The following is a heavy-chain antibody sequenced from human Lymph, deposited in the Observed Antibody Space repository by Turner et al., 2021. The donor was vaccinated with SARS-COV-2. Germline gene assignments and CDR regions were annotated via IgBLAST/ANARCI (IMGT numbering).Heavy chain of an antibody. Sequence: QAQLVQSGAEVKKPGASVKASCKASGSTFTGSYMHWVRQAPGQGLEWMGWINPNSGGTNYAQKFQGRVTMTRDTSISTAYMELSRLRSDDTAVYYCARDVERYNDFWSGYSGGYGLDVWGQGTTVTVSS. CDR1: GSTFTGSY. V-gene: IGHV1-2*02. J-gene: IGHJ6*02. CDR3: ARDVERYNDFWSGYSGGYGLDV. D-gene: IGHD3-3*01. CDR2: INPNSGGT.